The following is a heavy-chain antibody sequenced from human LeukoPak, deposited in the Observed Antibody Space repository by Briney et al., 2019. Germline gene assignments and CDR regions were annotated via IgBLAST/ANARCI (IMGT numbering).Heavy chain of an antibody. CDR1: GSYFTTYW. D-gene: IGHD5-18*01. Sequence: GASLQISCEGSGSYFTTYWIGWVRPLPGKGLEWMGVIYPADSDTTYSPSFQGQVTISTDKSISTAYLQWSSLKATDTAIYYCARRGSSYGISGANWFDPWGQGTLVTVSS. J-gene: IGHJ5*02. CDR2: IYPADSDT. CDR3: ARRGSSYGISGANWFDP. V-gene: IGHV5-51*01.